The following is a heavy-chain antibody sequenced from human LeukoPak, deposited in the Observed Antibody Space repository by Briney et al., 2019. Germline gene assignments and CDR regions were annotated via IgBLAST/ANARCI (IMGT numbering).Heavy chain of an antibody. V-gene: IGHV3-15*01. CDR2: INSKSDGGTT. J-gene: IGHJ4*02. D-gene: IGHD3-3*01. CDR3: VTEGRFTLSFDY. CDR1: GFXFTNAW. Sequence: PGGSLRLSCAASGFXFTNAWISWVRQAPGRGLEWVGCINSKSDGGTTDYAAPVKVRFTISRDDTKKTLYLQMNSLTTEDTAVYYCVTEGRFTLSFDYWGQGTLVTVSS.